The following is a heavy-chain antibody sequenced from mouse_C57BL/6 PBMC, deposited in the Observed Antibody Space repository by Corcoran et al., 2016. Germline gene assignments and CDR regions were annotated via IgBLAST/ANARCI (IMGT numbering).Heavy chain of an antibody. CDR3: ARYDRAMDD. D-gene: IGHD2-14*01. CDR2: INPNNGGT. CDR1: GYTFTDYY. J-gene: IGHJ4*01. V-gene: IGHV1-26*01. Sequence: EVQLQQSGPELVKPGASVKISCKASGYTFTDYYMNWVKQSHGKSLEWIGDINPNNGGTSYNQKFKGKATLTVDKSSSTAYMELRSLTSEDSAVYYCARYDRAMDDWGQGTSVTVSS.